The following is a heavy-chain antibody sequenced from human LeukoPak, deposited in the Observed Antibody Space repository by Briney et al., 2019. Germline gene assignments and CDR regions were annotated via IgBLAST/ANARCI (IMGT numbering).Heavy chain of an antibody. V-gene: IGHV3-30*04. CDR2: ISYDGSNK. J-gene: IGHJ4*02. CDR1: GFTFSSYA. Sequence: PGGSLRLSCAASGFTFSSYAMHWARQAPGKGLEWVAVISYDGSNKYYADSVKGRFTISRDNSKNTLYLQMNSLRAEDTAVYYCARDLPDIVVVVAPDYWGQGTLVTVSS. D-gene: IGHD2-15*01. CDR3: ARDLPDIVVVVAPDY.